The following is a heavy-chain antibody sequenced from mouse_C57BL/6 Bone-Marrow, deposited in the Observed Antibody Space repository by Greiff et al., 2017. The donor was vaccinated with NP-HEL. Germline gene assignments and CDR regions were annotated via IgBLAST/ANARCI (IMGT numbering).Heavy chain of an antibody. CDR2: IYPGSGNT. J-gene: IGHJ3*01. D-gene: IGHD1-1*01. Sequence: QVQLQQSGPELVKPGASVKISCKASGYSFTSYYIHWVKQRPGQGLEWIGWIYPGSGNTKYNEKFKGKATLTADTSSSTAYMQLSSLTSEDSAVYYCAYGSSFPWFAYWGQGTLVTVSA. CDR1: GYSFTSYY. V-gene: IGHV1-66*01. CDR3: AYGSSFPWFAY.